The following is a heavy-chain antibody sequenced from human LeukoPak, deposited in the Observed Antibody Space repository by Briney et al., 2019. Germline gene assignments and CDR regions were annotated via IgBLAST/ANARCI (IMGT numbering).Heavy chain of an antibody. J-gene: IGHJ4*02. V-gene: IGHV1-18*01. D-gene: IGHD3-10*01. CDR1: GYTFTSYG. CDR2: ISAYNGNT. CDR3: ARVERQYGSGQGGDY. Sequence: ASVKVSCKASGYTFTSYGISWVRQAPGQGLEWMGWISAYNGNTNYAQKLQGRVTMTTDTSTSTAYMEMRSLRSDDTAVYYCARVERQYGSGQGGDYWGQGTLVTVSS.